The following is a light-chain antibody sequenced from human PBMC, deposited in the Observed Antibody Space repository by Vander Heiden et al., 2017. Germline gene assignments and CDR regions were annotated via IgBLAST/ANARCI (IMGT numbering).Light chain of an antibody. J-gene: IGKJ1*01. CDR3: QQYDRGRT. CDR2: RAS. Sequence: DIQRTQSPYNRNEEVGRRGNINGRANEHISRWLAWYQQKPGKAPKLLIYRASSLESGVPSRFSGSGSGTEFTLTISSLQPDDLATYYCQQYDRGRTFGQGTKVEVK. V-gene: IGKV1-5*03. CDR1: EHISRW.